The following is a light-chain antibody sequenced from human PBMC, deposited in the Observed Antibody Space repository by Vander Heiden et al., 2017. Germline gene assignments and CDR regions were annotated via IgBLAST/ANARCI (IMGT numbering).Light chain of an antibody. CDR2: DAS. V-gene: IGKV1-33*01. J-gene: IGKJ4*01. Sequence: DIQMTQSPSSLSASVGDRVTITCQASQDISNYLNWYQQKPGKAPKLLIYDASNLETEVPSRISGSGSGTDFTFTISSLQPEDVATYYCQQDDNLPLTFGGGTKVEIK. CDR3: QQDDNLPLT. CDR1: QDISNY.